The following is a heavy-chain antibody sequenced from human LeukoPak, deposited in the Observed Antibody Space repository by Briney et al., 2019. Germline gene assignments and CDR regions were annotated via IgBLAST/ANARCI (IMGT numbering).Heavy chain of an antibody. D-gene: IGHD1-26*01. Sequence: SETLSLTCAVSGVSISSSNWWSWVRQPPGKGLEWIGEIYHTGSTHYNPSLKSRVTISVDKSRNQFSLNLTSVTAADTAVYYCARGSGSYSGGVFDVWGQGTMVTVSS. CDR2: IYHTGST. CDR1: GVSISSSNW. CDR3: ARGSGSYSGGVFDV. J-gene: IGHJ3*01. V-gene: IGHV4-4*02.